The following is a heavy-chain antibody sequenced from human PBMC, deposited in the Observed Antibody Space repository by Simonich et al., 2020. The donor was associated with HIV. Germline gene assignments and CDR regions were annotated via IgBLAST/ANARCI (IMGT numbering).Heavy chain of an antibody. CDR1: GYTFTAYY. Sequence: QEQLVQSGAEVKKPGASVKVSCKTSGYTFTAYYMHWVRQAPGQGLGGMGGINPNGGGTYYGQNFQGRVTMTRDTSISTAYMELSRLRSDDTAVYYCARDACRGGTCSFDYWGQGTLVTVSS. CDR2: INPNGGGT. D-gene: IGHD2-15*01. J-gene: IGHJ4*02. V-gene: IGHV1-2*02. CDR3: ARDACRGGTCSFDY.